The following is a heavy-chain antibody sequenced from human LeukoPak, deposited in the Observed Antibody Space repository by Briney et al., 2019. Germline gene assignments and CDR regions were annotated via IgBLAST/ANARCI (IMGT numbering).Heavy chain of an antibody. D-gene: IGHD6-6*01. Sequence: PGGSLRLSCAASDFSFITYAMSWVRQAPGKGLEWVSTISGGGDATYYADSVKGRFTISRDNSKNALYLQMNSLRAEDTAVYYCAKHGPSIAARGYFDYWGEGTLVTVSS. J-gene: IGHJ4*02. CDR1: DFSFITYA. CDR3: AKHGPSIAARGYFDY. V-gene: IGHV3-23*01. CDR2: ISGGGDAT.